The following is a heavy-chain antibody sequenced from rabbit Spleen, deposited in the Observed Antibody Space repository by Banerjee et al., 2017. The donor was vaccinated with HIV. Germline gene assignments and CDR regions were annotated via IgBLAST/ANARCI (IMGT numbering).Heavy chain of an antibody. J-gene: IGHJ6*01. D-gene: IGHD8-1*01. CDR1: GFSFSNNYV. CDR2: ISAGSSSGFT. CDR3: ARDTGSSFSSYGMDL. V-gene: IGHV1S45*01. Sequence: QEQLEESGGDLVKPGASLTLTCTASGFSFSNNYVMCWVRQAPGKGLEWIACISAGSSSGFTYSATWAKGRFTCSKTSSTTVTLQMTSLTVADTATYFCARDTGSSFSSYGMDLWGQGTLVTVS.